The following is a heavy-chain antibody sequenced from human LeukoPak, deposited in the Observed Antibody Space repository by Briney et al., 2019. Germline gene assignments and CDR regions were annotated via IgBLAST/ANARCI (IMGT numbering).Heavy chain of an antibody. J-gene: IGHJ4*02. Sequence: GGSLRLSCAASGFTFSSYGMHWVRQAPGKGLEWVAFIRYDGSNKYYADSVEGRFTISRDNSKNTLYLQMNSLRAEDTAVYYCAKAPYGDSYWGQGTLVTVSS. CDR2: IRYDGSNK. V-gene: IGHV3-30*02. CDR3: AKAPYGDSY. D-gene: IGHD4-17*01. CDR1: GFTFSSYG.